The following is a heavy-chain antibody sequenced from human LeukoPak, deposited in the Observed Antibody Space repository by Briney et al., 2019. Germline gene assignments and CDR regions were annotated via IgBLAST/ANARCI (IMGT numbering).Heavy chain of an antibody. CDR3: ARDRGGSYSAIDY. J-gene: IGHJ4*02. V-gene: IGHV3-48*04. CDR2: ISSSSITI. CDR1: GFTFSSYS. D-gene: IGHD2-15*01. Sequence: PGGSLGLSCAASGFTFSSYSLNWVRQAPGKGLEWVSFISSSSITIYYADSVKGRFTISRDNAEKSLYLQMNSLRAEDTAVYYCARDRGGSYSAIDYWGQGTLVTVSS.